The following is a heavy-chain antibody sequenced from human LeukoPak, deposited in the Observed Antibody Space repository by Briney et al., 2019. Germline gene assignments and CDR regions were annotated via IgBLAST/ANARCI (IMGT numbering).Heavy chain of an antibody. D-gene: IGHD3-16*01. CDR3: ARHGEGASDY. V-gene: IGHV4-59*08. CDR2: MYNSGST. CDR1: GDSINNEY. Sequence: SETLSLTCTVSGDSINNEYWTWVRQPPGKGLEWIGCMYNSGSTKYNASLKSRVTILPETPKNQFSLKLRSVIAADTAVYYCARHGEGASDYWGQGTLVTVSS. J-gene: IGHJ4*02.